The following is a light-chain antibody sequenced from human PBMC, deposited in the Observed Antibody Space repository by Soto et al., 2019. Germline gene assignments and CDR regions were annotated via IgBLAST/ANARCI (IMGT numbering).Light chain of an antibody. CDR1: QTISSY. Sequence: DIQMTQSPSSLSASVGDRVTITCRASQTISSYLNWYQQKPGTAPKLLIYAASSLERGVPSRFSGSGSGTDFTLTISSLQPEDFATYYRQQSYSSPVTFGPGTKVDIQ. J-gene: IGKJ3*01. CDR2: AAS. CDR3: QQSYSSPVT. V-gene: IGKV1-39*01.